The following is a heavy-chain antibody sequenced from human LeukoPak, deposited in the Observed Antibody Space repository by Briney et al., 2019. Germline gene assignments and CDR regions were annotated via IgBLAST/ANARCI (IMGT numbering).Heavy chain of an antibody. D-gene: IGHD6-19*01. CDR2: IKQDGSEK. V-gene: IGHV3-7*03. CDR1: GLTFSGFW. J-gene: IGHJ4*02. Sequence: GGSLRLSCEASGLTFSGFWMSWVRQAPGKGLECVADIKQDGSEKYYVDSVKGRFTISRDNAKNSLYLQMNNLRAEDTAVYYCARGRGGQWLVFFDSWGQGTLVTVSS. CDR3: ARGRGGQWLVFFDS.